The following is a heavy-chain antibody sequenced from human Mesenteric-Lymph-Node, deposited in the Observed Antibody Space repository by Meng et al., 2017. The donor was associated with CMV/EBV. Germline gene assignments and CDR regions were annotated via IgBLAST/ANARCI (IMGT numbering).Heavy chain of an antibody. CDR3: ARGFADYGYYFDY. CDR1: GGSFSGYY. CDR2: IYYSGGT. Sequence: SETLSLTCAVYGGSFSGYYWNWIRQPPGKGLEWIGYIYYSGGTDYNPSLKSRVSISVDTSKSQFSLKLRSVTAADTAMYYCARGFADYGYYFDYWGQGTLVTVSS. D-gene: IGHD4-17*01. V-gene: IGHV4-59*01. J-gene: IGHJ4*02.